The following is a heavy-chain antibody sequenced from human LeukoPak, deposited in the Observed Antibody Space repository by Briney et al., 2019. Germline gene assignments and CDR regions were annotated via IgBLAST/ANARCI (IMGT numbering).Heavy chain of an antibody. D-gene: IGHD1-26*01. Sequence: GGSLRLSCAASGFTFSSYAMHWVRQAPGKGLEWVAVISYDGSNKYYADSVKGRFTISRDNSKNTLYPQMNSLRAEDTAVYYCARANSGSYYNPFDYWGQGTLVTVSS. J-gene: IGHJ4*02. CDR2: ISYDGSNK. CDR1: GFTFSSYA. V-gene: IGHV3-30-3*01. CDR3: ARANSGSYYNPFDY.